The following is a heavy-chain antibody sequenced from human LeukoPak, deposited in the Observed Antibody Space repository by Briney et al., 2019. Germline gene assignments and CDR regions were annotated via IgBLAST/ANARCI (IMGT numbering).Heavy chain of an antibody. Sequence: PGGSLRLSCAASGFTVSSNHMSWVRQAPGKGLEWVPVIYGGGSTDYADSVKGRFTISRDNLKNTLYLQMNSLRAEDTAVYYCARGPAGYNWGQGTLVTVSS. CDR2: IYGGGST. CDR1: GFTVSSNH. V-gene: IGHV3-53*01. J-gene: IGHJ4*02. CDR3: ARGPAGYN. D-gene: IGHD1-1*01.